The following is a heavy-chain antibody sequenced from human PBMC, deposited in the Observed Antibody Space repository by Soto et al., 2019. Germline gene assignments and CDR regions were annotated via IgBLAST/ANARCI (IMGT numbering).Heavy chain of an antibody. J-gene: IGHJ4*02. Sequence: EVQLVESGGGLVQPGGSLRLSGAASGFTFNNFWMYWVRQTPEKGLVWVSGINSDGTTTIYADSVKGRFTITRDNAKNTLYLHMNSLTVEDTAIYYCVRDIRWGQGTLVTVSS. CDR3: VRDIR. V-gene: IGHV3-74*01. CDR2: INSDGTTT. CDR1: GFTFNNFW.